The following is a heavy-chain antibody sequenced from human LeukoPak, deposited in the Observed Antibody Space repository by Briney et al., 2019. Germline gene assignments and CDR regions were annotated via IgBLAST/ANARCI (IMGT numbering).Heavy chain of an antibody. Sequence: PGGSLRLSCAASGYTFSSYVMTWVRQAPGKGLKWVSLISGNGGSTYYADSVKGRFTISRDNSKNTLYLQMNSLRAEDTAVYYCAKDTYYDILTGRDYFDYWGQGTLVTVSS. CDR2: ISGNGGST. D-gene: IGHD3-9*01. CDR3: AKDTYYDILTGRDYFDY. V-gene: IGHV3-23*01. CDR1: GYTFSSYV. J-gene: IGHJ4*02.